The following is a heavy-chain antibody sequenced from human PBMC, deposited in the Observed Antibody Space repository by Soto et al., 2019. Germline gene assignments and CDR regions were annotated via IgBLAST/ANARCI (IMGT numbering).Heavy chain of an antibody. CDR3: TRDDWRNWNDVPFDY. V-gene: IGHV1-18*01. CDR2: ISAYDGDT. Sequence: QIQLVQSGAEVKKPGASVKVSCKTSGFTFSNYGISWVRQAPGQGLEWMGWISAYDGDTNYPQKFQGRVTVTTDTSTNTAYMELTSLRSDDTAVYYCTRDDWRNWNDVPFDYWGQGTLVTVSS. J-gene: IGHJ4*02. CDR1: GFTFSNYG. D-gene: IGHD1-1*01.